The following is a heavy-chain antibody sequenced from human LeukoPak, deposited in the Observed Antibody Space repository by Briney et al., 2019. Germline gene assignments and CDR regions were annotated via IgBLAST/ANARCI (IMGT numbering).Heavy chain of an antibody. D-gene: IGHD3-10*01. CDR1: GYTLTELS. Sequence: GASVKVSCKVSGYTLTELSMHWVRQAPGKGLEWMGGFDPEDGETIYAQKFQGRVTMTEDTSTDTAYMGLSSLRSEDTAVYYCATLPITYYYGSGSPYYFDYWGQGTLVTVSS. CDR3: ATLPITYYYGSGSPYYFDY. V-gene: IGHV1-24*01. CDR2: FDPEDGET. J-gene: IGHJ4*02.